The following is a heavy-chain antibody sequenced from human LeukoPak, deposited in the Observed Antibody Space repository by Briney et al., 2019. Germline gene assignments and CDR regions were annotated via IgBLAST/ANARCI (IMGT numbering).Heavy chain of an antibody. J-gene: IGHJ4*02. CDR2: ISSSGSGSNI. CDR3: AREGTGDMFDY. CDR1: GLTLSNYD. D-gene: IGHD7-27*01. Sequence: PRGSLRLSCGVSGLTLSNYDMNWVRQAPGKGLEGVSYISSSGSGSNIYYADSVKGRFTISRDNAKNSLYLQMNSLRAEDTAVYYCAREGTGDMFDYWGQGTLVTVSS. V-gene: IGHV3-48*03.